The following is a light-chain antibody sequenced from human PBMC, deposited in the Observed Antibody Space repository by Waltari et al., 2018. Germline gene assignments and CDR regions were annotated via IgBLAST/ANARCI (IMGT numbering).Light chain of an antibody. CDR3: TSYACSSTLV. CDR2: DVG. Sequence: QSALTQPASVSGSPGQSITISCTGISSDVGGYNYVSWYQQHPGKAPKVMIYDVGYRPSGVSSRCSASTSGNTASLTISGIQAEDEATYYCTSYACSSTLVFGGGTKLTVL. CDR1: SSDVGGYNY. J-gene: IGLJ2*01. V-gene: IGLV2-14*03.